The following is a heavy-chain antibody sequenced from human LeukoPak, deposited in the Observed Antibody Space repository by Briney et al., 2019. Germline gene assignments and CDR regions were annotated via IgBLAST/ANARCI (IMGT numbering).Heavy chain of an antibody. CDR2: INPYNGNT. CDR3: ARQGPYNFWSGYYIFDY. Sequence: ASVKVSCKASGYSFSNYAITWVRQAAGQGLEWMGWINPYNGNTNYAQNLQGRVTMTTDTSTSTGYMELRTLRSDDTAVYYCARQGPYNFWSGYYIFDYWGQGTLVTVSS. J-gene: IGHJ4*02. CDR1: GYSFSNYA. D-gene: IGHD3-3*01. V-gene: IGHV1-18*01.